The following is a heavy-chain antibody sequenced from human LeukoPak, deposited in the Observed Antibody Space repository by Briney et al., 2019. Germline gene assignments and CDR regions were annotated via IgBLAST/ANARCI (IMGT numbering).Heavy chain of an antibody. V-gene: IGHV3-30*18. CDR3: AKKVLWFGDTKYYGMDV. CDR2: ISYDGSNK. D-gene: IGHD3-10*01. CDR1: GFTFSSYG. Sequence: GGSLRLSCAASGFTFSSYGMHWVRQAPGKGLEWVEVISYDGSNKYYAESVKGRFTISRDNSKNSLYLQMNSLRAEDTAVYYCAKKVLWFGDTKYYGMDVWGKGTTVTVSS. J-gene: IGHJ6*04.